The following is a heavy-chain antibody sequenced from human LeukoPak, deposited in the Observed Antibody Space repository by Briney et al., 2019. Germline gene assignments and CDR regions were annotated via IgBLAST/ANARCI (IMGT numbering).Heavy chain of an antibody. J-gene: IGHJ4*02. Sequence: PGGSLRLSCVASGFTFGKYWMSWVRQAPGKGLEWVGRIKSKSDGGTTDYAAPVKGRFTISRDGSKDTLYLQMNSLKTEDTAMYYCTTGKTDNYYFDYWGQGTLVTVSS. V-gene: IGHV3-15*01. D-gene: IGHD1-1*01. CDR2: IKSKSDGGTT. CDR3: TTGKTDNYYFDY. CDR1: GFTFGKYW.